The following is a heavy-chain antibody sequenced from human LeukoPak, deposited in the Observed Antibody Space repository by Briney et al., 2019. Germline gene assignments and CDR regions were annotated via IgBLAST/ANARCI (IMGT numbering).Heavy chain of an antibody. CDR1: GFTSSSYS. D-gene: IGHD6-13*01. J-gene: IGHJ5*02. CDR3: ARDSGIAAAGPWFDP. V-gene: IGHV3-21*01. CDR2: ISSSSSYI. Sequence: PGGSLRLSCAASGFTSSSYSMNWVRQAPGKGLEWVSSISSSSSYIYYADSVKGRFTISRDNAKNSLYLQMNSLRAEDTAVYYCARDSGIAAAGPWFDPWGQGTLVTVSS.